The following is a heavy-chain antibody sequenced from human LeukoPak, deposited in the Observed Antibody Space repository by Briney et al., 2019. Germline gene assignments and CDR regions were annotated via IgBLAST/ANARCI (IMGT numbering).Heavy chain of an antibody. J-gene: IGHJ3*02. V-gene: IGHV4-4*02. CDR3: ARARYFDWYDAFEI. CDR2: IYQSGST. Sequence: SETLSLTCAVSGGSISSSNWWSWVRPPPGKGLEWIGEIYQSGSTNYNPSLKSRVTISVDKSKNQFSLKLSSVTAADTAVYYCARARYFDWYDAFEIWGQGTMVTVSS. CDR1: GGSISSSNW. D-gene: IGHD3-9*01.